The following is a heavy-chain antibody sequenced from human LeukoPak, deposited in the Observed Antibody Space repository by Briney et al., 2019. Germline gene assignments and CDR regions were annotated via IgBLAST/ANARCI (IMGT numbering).Heavy chain of an antibody. CDR3: ARNPPWEWLYMDV. Sequence: GGSLRLSCAASGFTFSSYWMSWVRQAPGKGLEWAANIKQDGSEKYYVDSVKGRFTISRDNAKNSLYLQMNSLRAEDTAVYYCARNPPWEWLYMDVWGKGTTVTVSS. D-gene: IGHD5-24*01. CDR2: IKQDGSEK. J-gene: IGHJ6*03. CDR1: GFTFSSYW. V-gene: IGHV3-7*01.